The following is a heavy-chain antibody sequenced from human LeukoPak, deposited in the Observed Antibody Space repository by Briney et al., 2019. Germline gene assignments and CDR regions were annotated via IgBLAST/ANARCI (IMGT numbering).Heavy chain of an antibody. V-gene: IGHV3-23*01. CDR2: ISGSGGST. CDR3: AKDASNYDIFSSGENWFDP. J-gene: IGHJ5*02. Sequence: GGSLRLSCAASGCTFSSYAMSWVRQAPGKGLVWVSAISGSGGSTYYADSVKGRFTISRDNSKNTLYLQMNSLRAEDTAVYYCAKDASNYDIFSSGENWFDPWGQGTLVTVSS. CDR1: GCTFSSYA. D-gene: IGHD3-9*01.